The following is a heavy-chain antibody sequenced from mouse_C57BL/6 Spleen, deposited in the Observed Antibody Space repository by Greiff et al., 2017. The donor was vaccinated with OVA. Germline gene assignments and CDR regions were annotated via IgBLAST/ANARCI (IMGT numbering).Heavy chain of an antibody. CDR1: GFNIKDDY. J-gene: IGHJ2*01. Sequence: VQLKQSGAELVRPGASVKLSCTASGFNIKDDYMHWVKQRPEQGLEWIGWIDPENGDTEYASKFQGKATITADTSSNTAYLQLSSLTSEDTAVYYCTTVYYGNSWGQGTTLTVSS. CDR3: TTVYYGNS. D-gene: IGHD2-1*01. CDR2: IDPENGDT. V-gene: IGHV14-4*01.